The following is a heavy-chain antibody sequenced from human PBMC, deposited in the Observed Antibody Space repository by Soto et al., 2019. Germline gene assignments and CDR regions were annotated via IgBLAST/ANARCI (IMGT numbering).Heavy chain of an antibody. CDR3: ARDRMGIAVAGREACDY. V-gene: IGHV1-18*04. Sequence: ASVTVSCTASGYTFTSYGISWVRRAPGPVLEWMGWISAYNGNTNYAQKLQGRVTMTTDTSTSTAYMELRSLRSDDTAVYYCARDRMGIAVAGREACDYWGQGTLVTVSP. CDR1: GYTFTSYG. CDR2: ISAYNGNT. D-gene: IGHD6-19*01. J-gene: IGHJ4*02.